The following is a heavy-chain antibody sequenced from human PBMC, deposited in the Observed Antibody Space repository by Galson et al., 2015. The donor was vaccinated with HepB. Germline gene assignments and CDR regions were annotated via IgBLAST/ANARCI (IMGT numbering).Heavy chain of an antibody. CDR1: GYTFTGYY. Sequence: SVKVSCKASGYTFTGYYMHWVRQAPGQGLEWMGRINPNSGSTNYAQKFQGRVTMTRDTSISTAYMELSRLRSDDTAVYYCARIGFRDHSSAYWGQGTLVTVSS. CDR2: INPNSGST. J-gene: IGHJ4*02. V-gene: IGHV1-2*06. D-gene: IGHD3-10*01. CDR3: ARIGFRDHSSAY.